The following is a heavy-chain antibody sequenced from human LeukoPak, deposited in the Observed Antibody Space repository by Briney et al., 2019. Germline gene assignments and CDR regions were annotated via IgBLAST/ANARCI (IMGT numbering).Heavy chain of an antibody. Sequence: ASVKVSCKASGYTFTSYGISWVRQAPGQGLEWMGWISAYNGNTNYAQKLQDRVTMTTDTSTSTAYMELRSLRSDDTAVYYCARDPGYSYGFSGWFDPWGQGTLVTVSS. V-gene: IGHV1-18*01. CDR3: ARDPGYSYGFSGWFDP. J-gene: IGHJ5*02. CDR1: GYTFTSYG. D-gene: IGHD5-18*01. CDR2: ISAYNGNT.